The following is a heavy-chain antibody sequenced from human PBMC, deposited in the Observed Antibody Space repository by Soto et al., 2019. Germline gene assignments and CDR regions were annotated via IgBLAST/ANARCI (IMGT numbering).Heavy chain of an antibody. J-gene: IGHJ6*03. CDR3: AREPLVVVAATSYYYYMDV. CDR1: GYTFTSYD. D-gene: IGHD2-15*01. Sequence: QVQLVQSGAEVKKPGASVKVSCKASGYTFTSYDINWVRQATGQGLEWMGWMNPNSGNTGYAQKFQGRVTMTRKTSISTAYMELSSLRSEDTAVYYCAREPLVVVAATSYYYYMDVWGKGTTVTVSS. V-gene: IGHV1-8*01. CDR2: MNPNSGNT.